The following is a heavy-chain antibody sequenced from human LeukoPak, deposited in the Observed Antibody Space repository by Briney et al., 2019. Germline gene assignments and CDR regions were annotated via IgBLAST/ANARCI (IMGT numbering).Heavy chain of an antibody. J-gene: IGHJ4*02. Sequence: ASVKVSCKASGYTFTGYYMHWVRQAPGQGLEWMGWINPNSGGTNYAQKFQGRVTMTRDTSISTAYMELSRLRSDDTAVYYCARALTPRLYYFDYWGQGTLVTVSS. V-gene: IGHV1-2*02. D-gene: IGHD4/OR15-4a*01. CDR2: INPNSGGT. CDR3: ARALTPRLYYFDY. CDR1: GYTFTGYY.